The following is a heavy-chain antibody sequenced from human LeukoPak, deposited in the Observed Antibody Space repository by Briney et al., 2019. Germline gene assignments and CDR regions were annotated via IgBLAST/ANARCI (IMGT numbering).Heavy chain of an antibody. V-gene: IGHV4-34*01. Sequence: SETLSLTCAVYGGSFSGYYWSWIRQPPGKGLDWIGEINHSGSTNYNPSLKSRVTISVDTSKNQFSLKLSSVTAADTAVYYCARVVVTAIPYYFDYWGQGTLVTVSS. J-gene: IGHJ4*02. CDR1: GGSFSGYY. CDR2: INHSGST. D-gene: IGHD2-21*02. CDR3: ARVVVTAIPYYFDY.